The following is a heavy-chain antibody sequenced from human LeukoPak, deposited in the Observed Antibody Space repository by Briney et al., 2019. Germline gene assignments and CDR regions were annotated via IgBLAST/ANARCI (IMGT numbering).Heavy chain of an antibody. V-gene: IGHV1-8*01. J-gene: IGHJ4*02. D-gene: IGHD6-13*01. CDR2: MNPKSGNT. CDR3: ARGRKRAAAGYYFDY. Sequence: ASVKVSCKGSGYTFTSYVINWVRQATGQGVEWMGWMNPKSGNTGYAQKFQGRVTMTRNTSISTAYMELSSLRSEDTAVYYCARGRKRAAAGYYFDYWGQGTLVTVSS. CDR1: GYTFTSYV.